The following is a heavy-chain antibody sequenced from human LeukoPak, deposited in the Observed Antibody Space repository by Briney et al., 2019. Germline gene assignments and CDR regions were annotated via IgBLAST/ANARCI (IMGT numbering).Heavy chain of an antibody. CDR2: ISYDGGNE. Sequence: GGSLRLPCAASGFAFSRSAMHWARQAPGKGLEWVALISYDGGNEYYGDSVKGRFTVSRDNSKNTLYLQMSSLRADDTAVYYCGRAGFGELYPYVDSWGQGTLVTVSS. CDR3: GRAGFGELYPYVDS. J-gene: IGHJ4*02. V-gene: IGHV3-30*04. D-gene: IGHD3-16*01. CDR1: GFAFSRSA.